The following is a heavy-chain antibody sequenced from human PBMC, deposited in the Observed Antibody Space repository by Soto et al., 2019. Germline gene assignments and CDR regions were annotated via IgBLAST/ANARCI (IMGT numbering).Heavy chain of an antibody. Sequence: EVQLVESGGGLVQPGGSLRLSCAASGFTVSSNYMSWVRQAPGKGLEWVSVIYSGGSTYYADSVKGRFTISRDNSKNTLYLQMNSLRAEDTAGYYCAREAYGGNSDYYYGMDVWGQGTTVTVSS. D-gene: IGHD4-17*01. CDR3: AREAYGGNSDYYYGMDV. CDR2: IYSGGST. CDR1: GFTVSSNY. V-gene: IGHV3-66*01. J-gene: IGHJ6*02.